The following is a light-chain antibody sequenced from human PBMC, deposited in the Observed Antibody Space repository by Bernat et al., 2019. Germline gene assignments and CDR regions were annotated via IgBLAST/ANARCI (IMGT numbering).Light chain of an antibody. CDR2: RNN. CDR1: NKNVGDQG. V-gene: IGLV10-54*04. J-gene: IGLJ3*02. Sequence: QAGLTQPPSVSKGLGQTATLTCTGNNKNVGDQGAAWLQQHQGHPPKLLSYRNNDRPSGISERFSASRSGNTASLTITGLQPEDETDYYCSAWDSSLSAWVFGGWTKLTVL. CDR3: SAWDSSLSAWV.